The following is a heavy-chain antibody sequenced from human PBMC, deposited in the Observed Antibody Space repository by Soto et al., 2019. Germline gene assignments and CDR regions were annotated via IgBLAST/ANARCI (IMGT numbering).Heavy chain of an antibody. Sequence: EVQLLESGGGLLQPGGSLRLSCAASGFTFSRYAMSWVRQAPGKGLEWVSIVSGSGSTTYYADSVKGRFTISRDNSKNTLYLHMNGLIAADTAVYYCANSHDILTACDFWRQSTLVTLSS. J-gene: IGHJ1*01. CDR2: VSGSGSTT. CDR1: GFTFSRYA. D-gene: IGHD3-9*01. V-gene: IGHV3-23*01. CDR3: ANSHDILTACDF.